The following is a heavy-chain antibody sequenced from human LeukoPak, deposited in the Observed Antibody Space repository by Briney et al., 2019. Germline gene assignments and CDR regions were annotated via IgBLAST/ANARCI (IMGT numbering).Heavy chain of an antibody. CDR2: IWYDGTNK. V-gene: IGHV3-33*01. D-gene: IGHD3-22*01. CDR3: ARAAYDNSGYLTL. CDR1: GFTFSSYG. J-gene: IGHJ4*02. Sequence: GGSLRPSCVASGFTFSSYGMHWVRQAPGKGLEWVAVIWYDGTNKYYADSVKGRFTISRDSPKNTLYLQMNSLRAEDTAVYYCARAAYDNSGYLTLWGQGTLVTVSS.